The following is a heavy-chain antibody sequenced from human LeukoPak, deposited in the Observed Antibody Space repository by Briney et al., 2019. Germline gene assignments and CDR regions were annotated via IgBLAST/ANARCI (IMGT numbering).Heavy chain of an antibody. J-gene: IGHJ4*02. D-gene: IGHD2-2*01. CDR1: GYSISSGYY. Sequence: ETLSLTCAVSGYSISSGYYWGWIRQPPGKGLEWVSGINWNGGSTGYADSVKGRFTISRDNAKNSLYLQMNSLRAEDTALYYCARSLPAATVGAFDYWGQGTLVTVSS. V-gene: IGHV3-20*04. CDR2: INWNGGST. CDR3: ARSLPAATVGAFDY.